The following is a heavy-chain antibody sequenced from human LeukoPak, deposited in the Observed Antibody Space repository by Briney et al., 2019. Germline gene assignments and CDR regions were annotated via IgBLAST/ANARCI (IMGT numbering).Heavy chain of an antibody. Sequence: GGSLGLSCAASGFTFSSYAMSWVRQAPGKGLEWVSAISGSGVSTYYADSVKGRLTISRDNSKNTLFLQMNSLRAEDTAVYYCAKVLLPSAPYFFDYWGQGTLVTVSS. CDR3: AKVLLPSAPYFFDY. CDR1: GFTFSSYA. V-gene: IGHV3-23*01. J-gene: IGHJ4*02. CDR2: ISGSGVST. D-gene: IGHD3-22*01.